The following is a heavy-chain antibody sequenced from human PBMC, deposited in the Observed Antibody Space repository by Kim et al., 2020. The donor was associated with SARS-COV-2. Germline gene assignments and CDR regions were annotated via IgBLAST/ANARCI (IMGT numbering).Heavy chain of an antibody. Sequence: GGSLRLSCAASGFTFSHFALHWVRQAPGEGLEWLAFISHDGSLTYYADSVRGRFTISRDNSKNTLFLQVGSLSGGDTALYYCAREFTGGPPTHFPFDLWGQGTLVAVSS. CDR2: ISHDGSLT. V-gene: IGHV3-30*04. CDR1: GFTFSHFA. CDR3: AREFTGGPPTHFPFDL. J-gene: IGHJ4*02. D-gene: IGHD3-10*01.